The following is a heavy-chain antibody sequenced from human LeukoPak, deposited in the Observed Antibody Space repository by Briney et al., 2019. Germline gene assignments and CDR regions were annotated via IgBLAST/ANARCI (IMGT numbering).Heavy chain of an antibody. CDR3: VGATHAFDI. CDR1: GGSISSGSYY. CDR2: IYTRGST. V-gene: IGHV4-61*02. Sequence: SETLSLTCTVSGGSISSGSYYWSWIRQPAGKGLEWIGRIYTRGSTNYNPSLKSRVTISVDTSKNQFSLKLSSVTAADTAVYYCVGATHAFDIWGQGTMVTVSS. J-gene: IGHJ3*02.